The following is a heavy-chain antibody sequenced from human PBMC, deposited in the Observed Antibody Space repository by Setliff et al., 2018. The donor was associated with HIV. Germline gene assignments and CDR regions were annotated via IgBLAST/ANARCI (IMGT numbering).Heavy chain of an antibody. CDR1: GFIFSRYS. D-gene: IGHD6-19*01. V-gene: IGHV3-21*04. CDR3: SRDLSGWNYFDL. J-gene: IGHJ4*02. Sequence: PGGSLRLSCAASGFIFSRYSMTWVRQAPGKGLEWVSSISDSSTYTHYADSVKGRFTVSRDNAKSSLFLQMNSLRAEDTAVYYCSRDLSGWNYFDLWGQGTLVTVSS. CDR2: ISDSSTYT.